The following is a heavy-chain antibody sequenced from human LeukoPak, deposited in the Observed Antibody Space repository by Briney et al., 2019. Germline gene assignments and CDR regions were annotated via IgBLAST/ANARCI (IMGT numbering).Heavy chain of an antibody. V-gene: IGHV4-39*01. Sequence: KPSETLSLTCTVSSGSFSSRSYYCGWLRQPPGMGLEWIATINYSGTTYYNPSLKSRVTASVDTAKNQFYLKLSSVTAAETAVYYRARLRAGVQLWGDWGQGTLVTVSS. CDR1: SGSFSSRSYY. D-gene: IGHD5-18*01. CDR3: ARLRAGVQLWGD. J-gene: IGHJ4*02. CDR2: INYSGTT.